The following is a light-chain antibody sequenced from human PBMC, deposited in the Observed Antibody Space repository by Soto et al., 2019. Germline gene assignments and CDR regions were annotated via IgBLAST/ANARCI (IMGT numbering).Light chain of an antibody. CDR3: AAWDDSLNGLV. CDR2: NNN. V-gene: IGLV1-44*01. J-gene: IGLJ1*01. Sequence: QAVVTQPPSASGTPGQKVTISCSGSSSNIGPNAVNWYQQLPGTAPKLLLYNNNQRPSGVSDRFSGSKSGTSASLAISGLQYDDEADYHCAAWDDSLNGLVFGTGTKLTVL. CDR1: SSNIGPNA.